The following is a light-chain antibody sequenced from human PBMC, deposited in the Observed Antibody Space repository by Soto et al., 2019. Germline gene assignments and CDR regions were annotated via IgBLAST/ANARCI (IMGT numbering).Light chain of an antibody. CDR2: EVT. CDR1: GSDVGGYNY. CDR3: SSYVGSINFEV. V-gene: IGLV2-8*01. J-gene: IGLJ1*01. Sequence: LTQPPSASWSPGQSVTISCTGTGSDVGGYNYVSWYQQHPGKVPKLMIYEVTKRPSGVPDRFSGSKSGNTASLTVSGLQAEDEADYYCSSYVGSINFEVLGTGTKVTVL.